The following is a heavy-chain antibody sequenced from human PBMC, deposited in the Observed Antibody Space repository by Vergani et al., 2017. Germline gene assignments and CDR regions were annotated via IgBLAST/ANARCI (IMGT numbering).Heavy chain of an antibody. CDR1: GYTFTSYA. Sequence: QVQLVQSGAEVKKPGASVKVSCKASGYTFTSYAMHWVRQAPGQRLEWMGWINDGNGNTKYSQKFQGRVTITRDTSASTAYMELSSLRSEDTAVYYCAREGLYDYVWGSYRLRGGYYFDYWGQGTLVTVSS. V-gene: IGHV1-3*01. J-gene: IGHJ4*02. CDR2: INDGNGNT. D-gene: IGHD3-16*02. CDR3: AREGLYDYVWGSYRLRGGYYFDY.